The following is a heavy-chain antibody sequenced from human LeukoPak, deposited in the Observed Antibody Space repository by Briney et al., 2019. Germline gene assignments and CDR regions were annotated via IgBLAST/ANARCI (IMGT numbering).Heavy chain of an antibody. CDR1: GFAFSRYS. V-gene: IGHV3-21*01. D-gene: IGHD4-11*01. Sequence: GGSLRLSCAASGFAFSRYSINWVRQAPGKGLEWVSLIGSSGTYTYYADSVKGRFTVSRDNAKNSVYLQMASLRVDDTAVYYCARGPMTTFDHWGQGTLVTVSP. CDR2: IGSSGTYT. J-gene: IGHJ4*02. CDR3: ARGPMTTFDH.